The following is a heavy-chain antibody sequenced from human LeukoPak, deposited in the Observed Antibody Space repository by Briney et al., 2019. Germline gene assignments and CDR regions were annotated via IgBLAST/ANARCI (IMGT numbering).Heavy chain of an antibody. D-gene: IGHD3-10*01. J-gene: IGHJ4*02. CDR2: IKQDGSEK. CDR1: EFTFSSYS. V-gene: IGHV3-7*03. CDR3: ARDKSAGADTGSSFYY. Sequence: GGSLRLSCAASEFTFSSYSMNWVRQAPGKGLEWVASIKQDGSEKYYVDSVKGRFTFSRDNAKNSLYLQMDSLRAEDTAVYYCARDKSAGADTGSSFYYWGQGALVTVSS.